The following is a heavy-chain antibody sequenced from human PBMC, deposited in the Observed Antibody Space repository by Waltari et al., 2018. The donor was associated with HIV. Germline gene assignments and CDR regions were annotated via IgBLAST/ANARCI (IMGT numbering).Heavy chain of an antibody. CDR1: GYTFSGYY. CDR2: SNPSVDEK. J-gene: IGHJ5*02. Sequence: QVHQVQSWAEVKKPGAPVKVSCKASGYTFSGYYMYWVRQAPGQGLEWIVWSNPSVDEKSYAQRVQGKGIMTRGTSINTAYMELKVLRCDDTAVYYCAGGDIILVRGASSHCFDPWGQVTRVTVSS. D-gene: IGHD3-10*01. V-gene: IGHV1-2*02. CDR3: AGGDIILVRGASSHCFDP.